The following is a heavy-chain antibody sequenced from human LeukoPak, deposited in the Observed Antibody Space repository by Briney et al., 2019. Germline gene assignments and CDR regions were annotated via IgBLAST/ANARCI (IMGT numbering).Heavy chain of an antibody. Sequence: GGSLRLSCAASGFTVSSNYMSWVRQAPGKGLEWVSAIYSGGTTYYSDSVKGRFTISRDNSKNTLSLQMSSLRSGDTAVYYCTGAYTYAYFDYWGQGTLVAVSS. D-gene: IGHD5-18*01. CDR3: TGAYTYAYFDY. V-gene: IGHV3-66*01. J-gene: IGHJ4*02. CDR1: GFTVSSNY. CDR2: IYSGGTT.